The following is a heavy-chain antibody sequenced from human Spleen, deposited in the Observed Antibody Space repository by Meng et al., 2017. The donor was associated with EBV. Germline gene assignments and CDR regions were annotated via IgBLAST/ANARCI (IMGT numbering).Heavy chain of an antibody. J-gene: IGHJ5*02. D-gene: IGHD3-9*01. Sequence: LPPSSPEPVKTQHTLSPPWASSGDSVSNIKCGWTCIRQSPSSGLEWRGRTYYRSKWYNAYAVSVKGRITINPDTTKNQVSLQLNSVTPEHTAVYYCAGVGSTISTDWFDTWGQGTLVTVSS. CDR1: GDSVSNIKCG. CDR3: AGVGSTISTDWFDT. CDR2: TYYRSKWYN. V-gene: IGHV6-1*01.